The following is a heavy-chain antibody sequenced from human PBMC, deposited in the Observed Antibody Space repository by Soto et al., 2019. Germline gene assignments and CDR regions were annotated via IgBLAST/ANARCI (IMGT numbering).Heavy chain of an antibody. D-gene: IGHD2-2*01. CDR2: IWYDGSNK. J-gene: IGHJ6*02. CDR1: GFTFSSYG. V-gene: IGHV3-33*01. CDR3: AREGGDCSSTSCYPYGMDV. Sequence: GGSLRLSCAASGFTFSSYGMHWVRQAPGKGLEWVAVIWYDGSNKYYADSVKGRFTISRDNSKNTLYLQMNSLRAEDTAVYYCAREGGDCSSTSCYPYGMDVWGQGTKVTVSS.